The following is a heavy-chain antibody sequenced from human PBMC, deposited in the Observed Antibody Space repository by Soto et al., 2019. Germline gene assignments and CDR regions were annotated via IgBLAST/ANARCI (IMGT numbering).Heavy chain of an antibody. CDR2: IDHGGSA. Sequence: QVHLQQWGAGLVRPSETLFLTCAVYGGSLNGFQWSWIRQAPGKRLEWIGQIDHGGSANYNPSLKTRVILSVDSSKSQLSLTATSVTAADSAVYYCAREVPGTDYYYMDVWGKGTTVTVSS. V-gene: IGHV4-34*01. D-gene: IGHD3-10*01. CDR1: GGSLNGFQ. J-gene: IGHJ6*03. CDR3: AREVPGTDYYYMDV.